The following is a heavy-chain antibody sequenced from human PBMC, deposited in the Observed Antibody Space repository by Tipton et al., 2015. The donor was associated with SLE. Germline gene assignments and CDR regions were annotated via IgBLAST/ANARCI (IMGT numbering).Heavy chain of an antibody. CDR3: ARDLEWLFGWFDP. CDR1: GGSISSGSYY. D-gene: IGHD3-3*01. J-gene: IGHJ5*02. Sequence: TLSLTCTVSGGSISSGSYYWSWIRQPAGKGLEWIGHIYTSGSTNYNPSLKSRVTISVDTSKNQFSLKLSSVTAADPAVYYCARDLEWLFGWFDPWGQGTLVTVSS. V-gene: IGHV4-61*09. CDR2: IYTSGST.